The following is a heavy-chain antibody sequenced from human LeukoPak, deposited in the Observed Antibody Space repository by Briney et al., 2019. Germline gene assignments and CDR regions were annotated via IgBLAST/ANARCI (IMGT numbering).Heavy chain of an antibody. CDR2: IQYDGSVK. J-gene: IGHJ4*02. V-gene: IGHV3-30*02. CDR3: ASSTPYYYDISGHHNPPHSDY. D-gene: IGHD3-22*01. CDR1: GFTFSTYG. Sequence: GGSLRLSCAASGFTFSTYGMHWVRQAPGKGLEWVTFIQYDGSVKLYGDSVKGRFTISRDNAKNSLYLQMSSLRAEDTAVYYCASSTPYYYDISGHHNPPHSDYWGQGTLVTVSS.